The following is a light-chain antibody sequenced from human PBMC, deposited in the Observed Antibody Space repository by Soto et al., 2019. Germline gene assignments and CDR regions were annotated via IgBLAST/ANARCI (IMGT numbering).Light chain of an antibody. Sequence: DIHLTQSPSSLSASVGDRVTITCRASQYISRYLNWYQQKPGRVPKLLIYDTSNLQSGVPSRFSGSGSGTDFTLTINSLEAEDFATYYCQQSYISPPLTFGGGTKVEI. J-gene: IGKJ4*01. CDR2: DTS. CDR3: QQSYISPPLT. V-gene: IGKV1-39*01. CDR1: QYISRY.